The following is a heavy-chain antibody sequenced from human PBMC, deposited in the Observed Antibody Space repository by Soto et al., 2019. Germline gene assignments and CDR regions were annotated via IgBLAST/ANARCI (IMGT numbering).Heavy chain of an antibody. CDR2: IYYSGST. Sequence: SETLSLTCTVPGGSISSYYWSWIRQPPGKGLEWIGYIYYSGSTNYNPSLKSRVTISVDTSKNQFSLKLSSVTAADTAVYYCARVRGYSGYDFGFNWFDPWGQGTLVTVSS. J-gene: IGHJ5*02. V-gene: IGHV4-59*01. CDR1: GGSISSYY. CDR3: ARVRGYSGYDFGFNWFDP. D-gene: IGHD5-12*01.